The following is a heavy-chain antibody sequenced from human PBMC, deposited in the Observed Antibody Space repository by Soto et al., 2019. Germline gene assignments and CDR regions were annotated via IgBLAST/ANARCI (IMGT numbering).Heavy chain of an antibody. CDR3: ATDWGYGDYVFDF. V-gene: IGHV3-30*03. D-gene: IGHD4-17*01. J-gene: IGHJ4*02. Sequence: QVQLVESGGGVVQPGRSLRLSCAASGFTFSLYGIHWVRQAPGKGLEWVALISDDGSNQYFADSVKGGFTISRDKSNNTLYLQMNSRRPEDTAVYFCATDWGYGDYVFDFWGQGTLVTVSS. CDR2: ISDDGSNQ. CDR1: GFTFSLYG.